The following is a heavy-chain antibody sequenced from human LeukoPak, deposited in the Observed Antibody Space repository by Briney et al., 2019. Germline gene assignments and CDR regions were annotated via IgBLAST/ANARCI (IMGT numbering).Heavy chain of an antibody. D-gene: IGHD2/OR15-2a*01. Sequence: PVGSLRLPCAASGFTFSNYWMTWVRHAPGQGLEWVAHIKPEGSEIYYADSVKGRFTISRDNVQNSLSLQMTSLRAGDTAVYYCVRGRILFSWGRGTLVTVSS. CDR3: VRGRILFS. J-gene: IGHJ5*02. CDR1: GFTFSNYW. CDR2: IKPEGSEI. V-gene: IGHV3-7*05.